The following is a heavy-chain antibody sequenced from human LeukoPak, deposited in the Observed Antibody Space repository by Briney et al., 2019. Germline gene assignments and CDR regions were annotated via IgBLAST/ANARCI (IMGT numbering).Heavy chain of an antibody. J-gene: IGHJ5*02. V-gene: IGHV3-30*02. CDR2: IRYDGSNK. CDR3: AKGRLFYDFWSGYLFDP. CDR1: GFTFSRYG. D-gene: IGHD3-3*01. Sequence: GGSLRLSCAASGFTFSRYGMHWVRQAPGKGLEGGAFIRYDGSNKYYADSVKGRFTISRDNSKNTLYLQMNSLRAEDTAVYYCAKGRLFYDFWSGYLFDPWGQGTLVTVSS.